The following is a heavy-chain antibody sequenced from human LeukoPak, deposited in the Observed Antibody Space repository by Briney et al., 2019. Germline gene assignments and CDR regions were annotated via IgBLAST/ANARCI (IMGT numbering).Heavy chain of an antibody. CDR3: ARDFSKVLRYFDWSAFDY. Sequence: GGSLRLSCAASGFTFSSYAMLWVRQAPGKGLEWVAVISYDGSNKYYADSVKGRFTISRDNSKNTLYLQMNSLRAEDTAVYYCARDFSKVLRYFDWSAFDYWGQGTLVTVSS. CDR1: GFTFSSYA. J-gene: IGHJ4*02. D-gene: IGHD3-9*01. V-gene: IGHV3-30*04. CDR2: ISYDGSNK.